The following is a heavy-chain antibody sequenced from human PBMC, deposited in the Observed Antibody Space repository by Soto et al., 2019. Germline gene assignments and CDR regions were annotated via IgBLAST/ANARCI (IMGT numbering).Heavy chain of an antibody. CDR1: GFSVSNTY. V-gene: IGHV3-66*04. CDR3: ARHLRYDDSSGYYGDFDY. Sequence: PGGSLRLSWAASGFTSGFSVSNTYSSCVGQAPGKGLEWVSVIYAAGSTYYADSVKGRFSISRDNSKNTVFLQMSSLRVEDTAVYYCARHLRYDDSSGYYGDFDYWGQGT. D-gene: IGHD3-22*01. J-gene: IGHJ4*02. CDR2: IYAAGST.